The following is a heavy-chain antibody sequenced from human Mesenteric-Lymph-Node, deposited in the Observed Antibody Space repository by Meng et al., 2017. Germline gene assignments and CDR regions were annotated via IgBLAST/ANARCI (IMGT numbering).Heavy chain of an antibody. D-gene: IGHD6-19*01. CDR3: ASGGSRVAGTMGFDY. Sequence: GESLKISCAASGFTFSDYYMSWIRQAPGKGLEWVSYISSSGSTIYYADSVKGRFTISRDNAKNSLYLQMNSLRAEDTAVYYCASGGSRVAGTMGFDYWGQGTLVTVSS. V-gene: IGHV3-11*01. CDR1: GFTFSDYY. CDR2: ISSSGSTI. J-gene: IGHJ4*02.